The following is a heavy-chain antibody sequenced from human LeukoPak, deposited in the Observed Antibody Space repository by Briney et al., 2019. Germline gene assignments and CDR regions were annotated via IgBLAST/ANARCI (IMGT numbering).Heavy chain of an antibody. J-gene: IGHJ5*02. CDR1: DGSISSGGYS. D-gene: IGHD3-3*01. CDR2: IYHSGST. CDR3: ARASWVLRFLEWFDP. Sequence: TLSLTCAVSDGSISSGGYSWSWIRQPPGKGLEWIGYIYHSGSTYYNPSLKSRVTISVDRSKNQFSLKLSSVTAADTAVYYCARASWVLRFLEWFDPWGQGTLVTVSS. V-gene: IGHV4-30-2*01.